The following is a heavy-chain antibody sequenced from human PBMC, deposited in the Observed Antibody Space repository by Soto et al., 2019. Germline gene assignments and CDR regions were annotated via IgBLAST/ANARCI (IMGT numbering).Heavy chain of an antibody. CDR1: GGTFSSYA. D-gene: IGHD5-18*01. V-gene: IGHV1-69*12. J-gene: IGHJ4*02. CDR3: ARALDTAMATDFDY. CDR2: IIPIFGTA. Sequence: QVQLVQSGAEVKKPGSSVTVSCKASGGTFSSYAISWVRQAPGQGLEWMGGIIPIFGTANYAQKFQGRVTIAVEESTSTGDMELISLRSEDTAVYYGARALDTAMATDFDYWGQGTLVAVSS.